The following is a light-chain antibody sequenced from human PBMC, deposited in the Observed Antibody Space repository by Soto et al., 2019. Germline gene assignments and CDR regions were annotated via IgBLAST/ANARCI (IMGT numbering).Light chain of an antibody. Sequence: EIVLTQSPATLSLSPGERATLSCRASQSVGRYLAWYHQRPGQAPRLLIYDASNRATGIPARFSGSGSGTDFTLTISSLEPEDFAVYYCQQRSDWPLTFGGGTKVEIK. CDR1: QSVGRY. CDR2: DAS. CDR3: QQRSDWPLT. V-gene: IGKV3-11*01. J-gene: IGKJ4*01.